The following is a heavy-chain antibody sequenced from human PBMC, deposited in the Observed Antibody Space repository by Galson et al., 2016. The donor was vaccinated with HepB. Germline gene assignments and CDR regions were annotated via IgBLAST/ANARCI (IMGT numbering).Heavy chain of an antibody. CDR3: AREDSTIAAASFDY. CDR2: ISYDGSNK. J-gene: IGHJ4*02. D-gene: IGHD6-13*01. Sequence: SLRLSCAASGFTFSSYGMHWVRQAPSKGLEWVAFISYDGSNKKYANSVKGRFTISRDNSKKTLYLQMNSLRAEDTAVYYCAREDSTIAAASFDYWGQGTLVTVSS. V-gene: IGHV3-30*03. CDR1: GFTFSSYG.